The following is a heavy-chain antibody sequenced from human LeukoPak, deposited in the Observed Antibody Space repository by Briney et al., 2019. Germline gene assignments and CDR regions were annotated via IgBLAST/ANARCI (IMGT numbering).Heavy chain of an antibody. Sequence: GGSLRLSCAASGFTFSSYGMHWVRQAPGKGLEWVAVISYDGSNKYYADSVKGRFTISRDNSKNTLYLQMNSLRAEDTAVYYCAKDRYAFDIWGQGTMVTVSS. J-gene: IGHJ3*02. CDR3: AKDRYAFDI. CDR2: ISYDGSNK. V-gene: IGHV3-30*18. CDR1: GFTFSSYG.